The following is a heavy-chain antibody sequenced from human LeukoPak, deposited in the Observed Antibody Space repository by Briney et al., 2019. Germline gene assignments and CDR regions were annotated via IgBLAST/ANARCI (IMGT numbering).Heavy chain of an antibody. CDR3: ARGPLVRLPSSFDP. V-gene: IGHV1-8*01. J-gene: IGHJ5*02. CDR2: MNPNRGNT. CDR1: GYTFTSYD. D-gene: IGHD3-16*02. Sequence: GASVKVSCKASGYTFTSYDINWVRQATGQGLEWMGWMNPNRGNTGSAQRFQGRITMTRDTSISTAYMELSSLRSEDTAVYYCARGPLVRLPSSFDPWGQGTLVTVSS.